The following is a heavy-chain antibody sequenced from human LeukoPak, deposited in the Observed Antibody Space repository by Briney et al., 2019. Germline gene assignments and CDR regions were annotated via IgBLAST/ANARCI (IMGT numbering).Heavy chain of an antibody. D-gene: IGHD3-3*01. CDR3: ARGLNDSWTGENY. CDR2: INHSGST. J-gene: IGHJ4*02. Sequence: SETLSLTCAVYDGSFSGYYWSWIRQPPGKGLEWIGEINHSGSTNYNPSLRSRVTISLDTSKSQFSLKVRYVTAADTAVYYCARGLNDSWTGENYWGQGTLVTVPS. V-gene: IGHV4-34*01. CDR1: DGSFSGYY.